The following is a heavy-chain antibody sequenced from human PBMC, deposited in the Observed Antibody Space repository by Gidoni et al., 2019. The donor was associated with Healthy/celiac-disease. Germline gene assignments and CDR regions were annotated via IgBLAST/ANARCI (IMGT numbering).Heavy chain of an antibody. CDR3: ARGGRDCSGGSCYRSKPHVVYWY. J-gene: IGHJ4*02. D-gene: IGHD2-15*01. CDR1: GGSFSGSY. CDR2: INHSGST. V-gene: IGHV4-34*01. Sequence: QVQLQQWAAGLLKPSWTLSLTCPVYGGSFSGSYWRWIRQPPGKGLEWIGEINHSGSTNYNPSLKSRVTISVDTSKNQFSLKLSSVTAADAAVYYCARGGRDCSGGSCYRSKPHVVYWYWGQGTLVTVSS.